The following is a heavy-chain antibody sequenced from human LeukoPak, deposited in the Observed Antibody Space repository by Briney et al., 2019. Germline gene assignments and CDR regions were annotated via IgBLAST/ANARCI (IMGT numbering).Heavy chain of an antibody. CDR2: IKSKTDGGTT. J-gene: IGHJ4*02. D-gene: IGHD4-23*01. Sequence: GGSLRLSCAASGLTFSNAWMSWVRQAPGKGREWVGRIKSKTDGGTTDYAAPVKGRFTISRDDSKNTLYLQMNSLKTEDTAVYYCTTGLLRWSYYFDYWGQGTLVTVSS. V-gene: IGHV3-15*01. CDR3: TTGLLRWSYYFDY. CDR1: GLTFSNAW.